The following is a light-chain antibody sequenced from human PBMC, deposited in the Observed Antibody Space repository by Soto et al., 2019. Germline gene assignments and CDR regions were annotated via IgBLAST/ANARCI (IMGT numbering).Light chain of an antibody. CDR3: HQYNGWPRT. J-gene: IGKJ1*01. Sequence: EIVLTQSPGTLSLSPGERTTLSCRASQSVRSSNLAWYQQKPGQAPRLLIYGASSRATGIPDRFSGSGSGTDFTLTISRLEPEDFAVYYCHQYNGWPRTFGQGTKVEI. CDR1: QSVRSSN. CDR2: GAS. V-gene: IGKV3-20*01.